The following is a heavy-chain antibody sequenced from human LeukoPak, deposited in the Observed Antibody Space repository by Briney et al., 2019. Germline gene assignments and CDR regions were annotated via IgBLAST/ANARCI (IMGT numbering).Heavy chain of an antibody. D-gene: IGHD2-15*01. CDR2: IYHSGST. J-gene: IGHJ3*02. Sequence: SQTLSLTCAVSGGSISSGGYSWSWIRQPPGKGLEWIGYIYHSGSTNYNPSLKSRVTISVDKSKNQFSLKLSSVTAADTAVYYCASVVVVAATGAFDIWGQGTMVTVSS. CDR1: GGSISSGGYS. V-gene: IGHV4-30-2*01. CDR3: ASVVVVAATGAFDI.